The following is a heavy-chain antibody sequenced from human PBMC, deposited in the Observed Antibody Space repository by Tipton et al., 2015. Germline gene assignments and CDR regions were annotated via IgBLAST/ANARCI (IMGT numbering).Heavy chain of an antibody. V-gene: IGHV4-31*02. Sequence: LRLSCTVSGGSISSGGYYWSWIRQHPGKGLEWIGYIFYSGSTYYNPSLKSRVTISVDTPKNQFSLRLSSVTAADTAVYYCARGSDIVATGPYFDYWGQGTLVIVSS. CDR1: GGSISSGGYY. D-gene: IGHD5-12*01. J-gene: IGHJ4*02. CDR2: IFYSGST. CDR3: ARGSDIVATGPYFDY.